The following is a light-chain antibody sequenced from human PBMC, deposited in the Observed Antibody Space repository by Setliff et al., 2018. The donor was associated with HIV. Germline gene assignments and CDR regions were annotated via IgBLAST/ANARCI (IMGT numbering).Light chain of an antibody. CDR1: SSDVGGYNY. V-gene: IGLV2-14*01. Sequence: QSALPQPASVSGSPGQSITISCTGTSSDVGGYNYVSWYQQHPGKAPKLMIYDVSKRPSGVSNRFSGSKSGNTASLTISGLQAEDEADYYCSSYTSSSIVVFGGGTK. J-gene: IGLJ2*01. CDR2: DVS. CDR3: SSYTSSSIVV.